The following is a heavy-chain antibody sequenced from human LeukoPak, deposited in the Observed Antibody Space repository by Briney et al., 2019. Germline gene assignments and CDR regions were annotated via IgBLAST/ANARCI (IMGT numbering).Heavy chain of an antibody. J-gene: IGHJ4*02. D-gene: IGHD3-10*01. CDR2: ITPNTGDT. Sequence: ASVKVSCKASGYTFSSFYLHWVRQAPGQGLEWMGIITPNTGDTTYAPKFQDRLIMTRDRSTSTVYMELHSLRSEDTAVYYCARSRNCYRVYFDNWGQGTLVPVS. CDR1: GYTFSSFY. V-gene: IGHV1-46*01. CDR3: ARSRNCYRVYFDN.